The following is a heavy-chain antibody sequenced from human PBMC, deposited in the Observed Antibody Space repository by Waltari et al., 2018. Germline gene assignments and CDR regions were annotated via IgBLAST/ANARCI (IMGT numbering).Heavy chain of an antibody. V-gene: IGHV4-39*07. CDR3: ANYGDYVIRGYYYYGMDV. Sequence: QLQLQESGPGLVKPSETLSLTCTVSGGSIRSSSYYWGWIRQPPGKGLEWIGSIYYSGSTYYNPSLKSRVTISVDTSKNQFSLKLSSVTAADTAVYYCANYGDYVIRGYYYYGMDVWGQGTTVTVSS. D-gene: IGHD4-17*01. CDR1: GGSIRSSSYY. CDR2: IYYSGST. J-gene: IGHJ6*02.